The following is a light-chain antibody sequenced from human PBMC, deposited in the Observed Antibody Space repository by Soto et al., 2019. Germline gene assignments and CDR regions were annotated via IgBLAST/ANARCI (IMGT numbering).Light chain of an antibody. V-gene: IGLV2-14*01. CDR3: VSYKTDETFV. CDR1: SSDIGASNF. Sequence: QSALTQPPSVSGSPGQLITVSCTGTSSDIGASNFVSWYQHLPGRAPKVIIFEATNRPSGVSDRFSGSKAGITASLTISGLQAADEAEYFCVSYKTDETFVFGTGTKVTVL. CDR2: EAT. J-gene: IGLJ1*01.